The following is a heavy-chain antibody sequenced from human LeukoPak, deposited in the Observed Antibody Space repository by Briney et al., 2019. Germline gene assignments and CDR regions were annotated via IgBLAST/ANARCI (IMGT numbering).Heavy chain of an antibody. V-gene: IGHV3-7*04. CDR1: GFTFSSYW. Sequence: PGESLRLSCAASGFTFSSYWMSWVRQAPGKGLEWVADINEDGSQKDYVDSVKGRFTISRDNAKNSLYLQMNSLRAEDTALYYCVRGVDVWGQGTTVAVSS. CDR2: INEDGSQK. CDR3: VRGVDV. J-gene: IGHJ6*02.